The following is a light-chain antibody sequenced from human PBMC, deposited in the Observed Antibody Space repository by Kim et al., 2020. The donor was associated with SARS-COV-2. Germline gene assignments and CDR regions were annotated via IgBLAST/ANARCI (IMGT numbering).Light chain of an antibody. CDR1: SSRIGHTC. J-gene: IGLJ3*02. CDR2: NIN. Sequence: GQRVTISCSGDSSRIGHTCVSCFLQLPGAAPKLLFYNINQRPSGVPDRFSASNSGTSASLAISGLRSEDESDSCCSSWGDSLSGRVFGGGTGLTVL. V-gene: IGLV1-47*02. CDR3: SSWGDSLSGRV.